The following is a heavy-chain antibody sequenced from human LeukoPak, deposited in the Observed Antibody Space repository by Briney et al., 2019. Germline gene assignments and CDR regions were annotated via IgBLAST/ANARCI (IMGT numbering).Heavy chain of an antibody. V-gene: IGHV3-21*01. CDR1: GFSFSSYS. CDR3: ARDVDRRDDP. D-gene: IGHD3-9*01. Sequence: PGGSLRLSCAASGFSFSSYSMNWVRQAPGKGLEWVSSISSSSSYIYYVDSVKGRFTISRDNAKNSLYLQMNSLRAEDTAVYYCARDVDRRDDPWGQGILVTVSS. CDR2: ISSSSSYI. J-gene: IGHJ5*02.